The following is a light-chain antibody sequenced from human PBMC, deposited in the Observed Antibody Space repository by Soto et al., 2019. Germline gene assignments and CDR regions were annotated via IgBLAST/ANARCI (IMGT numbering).Light chain of an antibody. V-gene: IGKV3-11*01. Sequence: EIVLTQSPGTLSLSPGERATLSCRANQNIGYFLAWFQQRPGQAPRLLIYDASTRATGTPARFSGSGSGTDFTLTISSLEPEDFALYYCQQRVNWPTFGGGTKVEIK. CDR1: QNIGYF. J-gene: IGKJ4*01. CDR3: QQRVNWPT. CDR2: DAS.